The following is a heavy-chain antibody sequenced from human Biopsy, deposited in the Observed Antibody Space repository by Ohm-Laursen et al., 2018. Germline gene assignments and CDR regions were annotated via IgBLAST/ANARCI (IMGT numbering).Heavy chain of an antibody. CDR2: INHRGST. CDR3: ARAVDYYDPYYYYGLDV. D-gene: IGHD3-16*01. CDR1: GGSFSGYY. V-gene: IGHV4-34*01. J-gene: IGHJ6*02. Sequence: SDTLSLTCAVYGGSFSGYYWSWIRQPPGKGLEWIGEINHRGSTNYNPSPKSRVTISVDTSKNQFSLKLRSVTAADTAVYYCARAVDYYDPYYYYGLDVWGQGTTVTVSS.